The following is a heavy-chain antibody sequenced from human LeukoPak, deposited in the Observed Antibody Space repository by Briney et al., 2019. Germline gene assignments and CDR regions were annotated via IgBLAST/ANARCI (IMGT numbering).Heavy chain of an antibody. D-gene: IGHD3-10*01. CDR3: ARDDITMVRGVIAAFDY. J-gene: IGHJ4*02. V-gene: IGHV3-11*04. Sequence: KPGGSLRLSCAASGFTFSDYYMSWIRQAPGKGLEWVSYISSSGSTIYYADSVKGRFTISRDNAKNSLYLQMNSLRAEDTAVYYCARDDITMVRGVIAAFDYWGQGTLVTVSS. CDR2: ISSSGSTI. CDR1: GFTFSDYY.